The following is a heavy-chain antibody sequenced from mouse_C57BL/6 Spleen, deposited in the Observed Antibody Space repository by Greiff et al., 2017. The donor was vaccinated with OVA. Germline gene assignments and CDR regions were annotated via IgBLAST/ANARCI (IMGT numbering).Heavy chain of an antibody. V-gene: IGHV1-22*01. CDR1: GYTFTDYN. Sequence: VQLQQSGPELVKPGASVKMSCKASGYTFTDYNMHWVKQSHGKSLEWIGYINPNNGGTSYHQKFKGQATLTVNKSSSTAYMELRSLTSEDSAVYYCARGATVVGRYAMDYWGQGTSVTVSS. CDR2: INPNNGGT. CDR3: ARGATVVGRYAMDY. J-gene: IGHJ4*01. D-gene: IGHD1-1*01.